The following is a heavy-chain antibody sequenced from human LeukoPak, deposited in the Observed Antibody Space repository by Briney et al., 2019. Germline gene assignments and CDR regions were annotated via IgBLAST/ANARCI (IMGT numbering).Heavy chain of an antibody. CDR3: ARDGSGSGWYNDNWFDP. D-gene: IGHD6-19*01. Sequence: NPSETLSLTCTVSGGSISSYYWSWIRQPPGKGLEWSGYIYYSGSTNYNPSLKSRVTISVDTSKNQFSLKLSSVTAADTAVYYCARDGSGSGWYNDNWFDPWGQGTLVTVSS. J-gene: IGHJ5*02. CDR2: IYYSGST. CDR1: GGSISSYY. V-gene: IGHV4-59*01.